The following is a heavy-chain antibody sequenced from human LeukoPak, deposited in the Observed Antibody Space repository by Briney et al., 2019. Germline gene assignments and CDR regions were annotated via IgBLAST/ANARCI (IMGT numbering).Heavy chain of an antibody. Sequence: SVKVSCKASGGTFSSYAISWVRQAPGQGLEWMGGIIPIFGTANYAQKFQGRVTITADESTSTAYMELSSLRSEDTAVYYCASRGDSSGYYPQSEWFDPWGQGTLVTVSS. CDR3: ASRGDSSGYYPQSEWFDP. CDR1: GGTFSSYA. J-gene: IGHJ5*02. CDR2: IIPIFGTA. V-gene: IGHV1-69*13. D-gene: IGHD3-22*01.